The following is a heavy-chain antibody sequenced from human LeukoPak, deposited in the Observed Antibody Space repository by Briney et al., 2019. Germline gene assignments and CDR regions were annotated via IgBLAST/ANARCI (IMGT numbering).Heavy chain of an antibody. D-gene: IGHD2-2*01. CDR2: INTNTGNP. Sequence: ASVKVSCKASGYTFTSYAMNWVRQAPGQGLEWMGWINTNTGNPTYAQGFTGRVFFSLDTSVSTAYLQISSLKAEDTAVYYRARVLDLVVVPAAMRNNWFDPWGQGTLVTVSS. CDR1: GYTFTSYA. V-gene: IGHV7-4-1*02. CDR3: ARVLDLVVVPAAMRNNWFDP. J-gene: IGHJ5*02.